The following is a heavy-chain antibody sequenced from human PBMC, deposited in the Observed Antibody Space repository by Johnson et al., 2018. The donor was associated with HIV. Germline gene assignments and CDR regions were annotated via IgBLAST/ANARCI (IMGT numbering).Heavy chain of an antibody. CDR3: ARDGRGEQLVDQGDAFDI. V-gene: IGHV3-30*04. Sequence: QVQLVESGGGVVQPGRSLRLSCAASGFTFSSYSMHWVRQAPGKGLEWVAGISNDGRNKYYADSVKGRFTISRDNSKNSLYLQMNSLRAEDTALYFCARDGRGEQLVDQGDAFDIWGQGTMVTVSS. CDR2: ISNDGRNK. J-gene: IGHJ3*02. CDR1: GFTFSSYS. D-gene: IGHD6-6*01.